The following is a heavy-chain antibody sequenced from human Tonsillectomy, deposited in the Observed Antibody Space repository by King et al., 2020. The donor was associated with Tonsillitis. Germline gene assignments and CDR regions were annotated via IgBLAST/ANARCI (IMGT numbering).Heavy chain of an antibody. Sequence: QLVQSGGGLVQPGRSLRLSCTASGFTFGDYAMTWVRQAPGKGLEWVGFIRSKGYGGTTEYDASVKGRFPISRDDSKSIAYLQMNSLKTEDTAVYYCTRDDVGDFWSGYSKYYFDYWGQGILVTVSS. V-gene: IGHV3-49*04. CDR1: GFTFGDYA. CDR2: IRSKGYGGTT. J-gene: IGHJ4*02. D-gene: IGHD3-3*01. CDR3: TRDDVGDFWSGYSKYYFDY.